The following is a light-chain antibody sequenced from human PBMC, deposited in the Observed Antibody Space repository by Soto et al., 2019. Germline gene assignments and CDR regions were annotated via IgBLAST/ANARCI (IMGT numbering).Light chain of an antibody. CDR2: GVS. CDR1: QNVINN. V-gene: IGKV3-15*01. Sequence: EIVMTQSPATLSVSPGEGATLSCRASQNVINNVAWYQQKPGQAPRLLIYGVSTRATGIPARFSGSESGTEFTLTISSLQSEDFAVYYCQQYNDWPFTFGPGTKVDIK. J-gene: IGKJ3*01. CDR3: QQYNDWPFT.